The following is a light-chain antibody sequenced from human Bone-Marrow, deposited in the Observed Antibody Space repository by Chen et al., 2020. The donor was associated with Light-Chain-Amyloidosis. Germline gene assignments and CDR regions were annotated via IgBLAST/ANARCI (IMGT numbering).Light chain of an antibody. J-gene: IGKJ4*01. CDR3: LQALQAPLT. CDR2: LGS. V-gene: IGKV2-28*01. Sequence: DIVVTQSPVYLPVSPGEPASISCSSSQSLLHSNGYNYLEWYLQKPGQSPQLLIFLGSNRASGVPDRFNGSGSGTDFTLKITTVEAEEVGVYYCLQALQAPLTFGGGTKVDIK. CDR1: QSLLHSNGYNY.